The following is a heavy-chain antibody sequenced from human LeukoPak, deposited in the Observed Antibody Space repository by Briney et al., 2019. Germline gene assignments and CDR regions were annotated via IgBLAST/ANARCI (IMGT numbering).Heavy chain of an antibody. CDR3: ARDGGLNTSFDY. CDR1: GFTHRNYW. CDR2: TKPDGSAE. V-gene: IGHV3-7*01. D-gene: IGHD2-15*01. J-gene: IGHJ4*02. Sequence: GGSLRLSCAASGFTHRNYWMGWVRQAPGKGLEWVANTKPDGSAEYYADSVRGRFTTSRDNANYILYLQMSSLRAEDTAVYYCARDGGLNTSFDYWGQGTLVTVSS.